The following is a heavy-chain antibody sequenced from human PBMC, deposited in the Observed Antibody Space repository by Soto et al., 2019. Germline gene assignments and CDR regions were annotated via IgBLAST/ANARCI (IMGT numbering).Heavy chain of an antibody. D-gene: IGHD3-22*01. V-gene: IGHV1-3*01. CDR1: GYTFTSYA. CDR2: INAGNGNT. CDR3: ARGWGIDSSGYYNWFDP. J-gene: IGHJ5*02. Sequence: ASVKVSCKASGYTFTSYAMHWVRQAPGQRLEWMGWINAGNGNTKYSQKFQGRVTITRDTSASTAYMELSSLRSEDTAVYYCARGWGIDSSGYYNWFDPWGQGTLVTVSS.